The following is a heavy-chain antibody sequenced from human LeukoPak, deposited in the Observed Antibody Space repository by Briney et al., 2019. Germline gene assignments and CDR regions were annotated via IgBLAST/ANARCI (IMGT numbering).Heavy chain of an antibody. Sequence: GASVKVSCKVSGYTLTELSMHWVRQAPGKGLEWMGGFDPKDGETIYAQKFQGRVTMTEDTSTDTAYMELSSLRSEDTAVYYCATGGGRLRYYYYYYGMDVWGQGTTVTVSS. D-gene: IGHD4-17*01. CDR2: FDPKDGET. J-gene: IGHJ6*02. CDR1: GYTLTELS. CDR3: ATGGGRLRYYYYYYGMDV. V-gene: IGHV1-24*01.